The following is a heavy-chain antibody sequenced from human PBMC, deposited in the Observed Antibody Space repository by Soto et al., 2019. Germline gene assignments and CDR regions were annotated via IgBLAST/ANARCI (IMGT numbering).Heavy chain of an antibody. CDR2: INHSGST. CDR1: GGSFSGYY. Sequence: SETLSLTCAVYGGSFSGYYWSWSRQPPGKGLEWIGEINHSGSTNYNPSLKSRVTISVDTSKNQFSLKLSSVTAADTAVYYCAKGTMVRGVMPLGYYGMDVWGQGTTVTVSS. V-gene: IGHV4-34*01. D-gene: IGHD3-10*01. CDR3: AKGTMVRGVMPLGYYGMDV. J-gene: IGHJ6*02.